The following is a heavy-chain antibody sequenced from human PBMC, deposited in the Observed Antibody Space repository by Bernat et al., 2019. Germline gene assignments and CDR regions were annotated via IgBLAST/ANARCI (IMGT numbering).Heavy chain of an antibody. CDR1: GGSISSYY. Sequence: QVQLQESGPGLVKPSETLSLTCTVSGGSISSYYWSWIRQPPGKGLEWIGYIYYSGNTNYNPSLKSLVTISVDTAKNQFSLKLSSVTASDTAVYYCARVYPRDSSSWYLGWFDPWGQGTLVTVSS. D-gene: IGHD6-13*01. CDR3: ARVYPRDSSSWYLGWFDP. J-gene: IGHJ5*02. V-gene: IGHV4-59*01. CDR2: IYYSGNT.